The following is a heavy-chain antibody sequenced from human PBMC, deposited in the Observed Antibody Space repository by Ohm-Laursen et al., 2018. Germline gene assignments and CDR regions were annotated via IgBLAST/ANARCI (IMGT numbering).Heavy chain of an antibody. CDR2: ISAYNGNT. V-gene: IGHV1-18*01. D-gene: IGHD3-9*01. CDR3: ARARYFDWLSQPPVDY. Sequence: ASVKVSCKASGYTFTSYGISWVRQAPGQGLEWMGWISAYNGNTNYAQKLQGRVTMTTDTSTSTAYMELRSLRSDDTAVYYCARARYFDWLSQPPVDYWGQGTLVTVSS. CDR1: GYTFTSYG. J-gene: IGHJ4*02.